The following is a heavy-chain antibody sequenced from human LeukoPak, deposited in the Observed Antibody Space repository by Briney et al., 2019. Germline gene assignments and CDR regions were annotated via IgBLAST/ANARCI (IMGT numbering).Heavy chain of an antibody. CDR1: GDTFIRYG. D-gene: IGHD1-7*01. J-gene: IGHJ4*02. CDR2: ISTGNGNT. CDR3: ARANNWNYALGY. V-gene: IGHV1-18*01. Sequence: ASVKVSCKASGDTFIRYGISWVRQAPGQGLEWMGWISTGNGNTNYGQKFQGRVTMTTDTSTGTAYMELRSLRSDDTAMYYCARANNWNYALGYWGQGTLVTVSS.